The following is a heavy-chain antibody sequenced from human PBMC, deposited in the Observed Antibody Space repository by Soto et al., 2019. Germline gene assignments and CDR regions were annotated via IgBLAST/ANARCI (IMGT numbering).Heavy chain of an antibody. Sequence: GGSLRLSCSASGFTFSSFAMHWVRQAPGKGLEYVSGIRANGLTTYDADSVKDRFTISRDNSKNTLYLQMTSLRPEDTAVYYCVKDSHSRTLKMLDSWGQGTLATVPS. V-gene: IGHV3-64D*06. J-gene: IGHJ4*02. CDR2: IRANGLTT. D-gene: IGHD3-16*01. CDR3: VKDSHSRTLKMLDS. CDR1: GFTFSSFA.